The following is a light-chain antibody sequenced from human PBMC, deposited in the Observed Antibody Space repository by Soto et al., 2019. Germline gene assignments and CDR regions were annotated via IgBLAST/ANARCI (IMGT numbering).Light chain of an antibody. CDR1: QDITNF. J-gene: IGKJ3*01. V-gene: IGKV1-33*01. CDR3: QQFAGLPLFT. CDR2: DAS. Sequence: DIQMTQSPSSLSASIGDRVTITCQASQDITNFLNWYQQRPGKAPKLLIYDASNLESGVPSRFSGSGYGTAFTFTISSLQPEDAATYYCQQFAGLPLFTFGPGTTVHIK.